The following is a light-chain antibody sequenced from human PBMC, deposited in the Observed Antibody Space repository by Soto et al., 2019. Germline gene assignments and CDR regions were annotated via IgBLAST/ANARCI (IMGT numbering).Light chain of an antibody. CDR2: DVS. J-gene: IGLJ1*01. Sequence: QSVLTEPASVSGSLGQSITISCTGTSSDVGGYTYVSWFQQHPGKAPKLMIYDVSSRPSGVSNRFSGSKSGNTASLTISGLQADDEADYYCSSYTDSTTLTYVFGTGTKVTVL. CDR1: SSDVGGYTY. CDR3: SSYTDSTTLTYV. V-gene: IGLV2-14*01.